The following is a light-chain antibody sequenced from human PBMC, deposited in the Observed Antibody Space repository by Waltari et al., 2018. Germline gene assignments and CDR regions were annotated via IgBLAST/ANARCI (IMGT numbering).Light chain of an antibody. CDR3: CAYAGSYILL. V-gene: IGLV2-11*01. CDR2: DVS. CDR1: RSALGGHND. Sequence: QSALTQPRPVSGSPGQSFTIHCPGTRSALGGHNDVYWYQQHPGKAPKVMIYDVSKRPSGVPDRFSGSKSDSTASLTISGLQADDEADYYCCAYAGSYILLFGGGTKLTVL. J-gene: IGLJ3*02.